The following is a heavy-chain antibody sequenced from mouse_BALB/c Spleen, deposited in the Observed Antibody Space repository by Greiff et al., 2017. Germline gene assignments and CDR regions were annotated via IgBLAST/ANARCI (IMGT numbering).Heavy chain of an antibody. V-gene: IGHV1S29*02. CDR1: GYTFTDYN. Sequence: VQLQQSGPELVKPGASVKISCKASGYTFTDYNMHWVKQSHGKSLEWIGYIYPYNGGTGYNQKFKSKATLTVDNSSSTAYMELRSLTSEDSAVYYCARDDGYDWYFDVWGAGTTVTVSS. D-gene: IGHD2-3*01. CDR3: ARDDGYDWYFDV. J-gene: IGHJ1*01. CDR2: IYPYNGGT.